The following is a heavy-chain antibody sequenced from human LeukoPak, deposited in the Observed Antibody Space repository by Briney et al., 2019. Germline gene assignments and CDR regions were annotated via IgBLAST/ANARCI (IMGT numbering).Heavy chain of an antibody. CDR2: ISSSGSTI. CDR1: GFTFSSYE. J-gene: IGHJ4*02. D-gene: IGHD3-22*01. CDR3: ARGVNAFDSSGYYYY. V-gene: IGHV3-48*03. Sequence: PGGSLRLSCAASGFTFSSYEMNWVPQAPGKGLEWVSYISSSGSTIYYADSVKGRFTISRDNAKNSLSLQMNSLRAEDTAVYYCARGVNAFDSSGYYYYWGQGTLVTVS.